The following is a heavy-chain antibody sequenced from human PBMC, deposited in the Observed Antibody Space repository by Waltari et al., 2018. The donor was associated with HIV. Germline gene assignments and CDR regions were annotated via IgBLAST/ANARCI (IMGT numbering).Heavy chain of an antibody. J-gene: IGHJ4*02. Sequence: QVQLRESGPRLVQILETLSLSRSVSGSSLVDGSYWAWLRQPPDMGLEWIATIYQNGQTDYTPSFGGRVTTSVDISRNRFSLKMTSMRATDTALYFCARDWGLSTGPFDFWGQGIHVTVSS. V-gene: IGHV4-38-2*02. CDR1: GSSLVDGSY. D-gene: IGHD2-21*01. CDR2: IYQNGQT. CDR3: ARDWGLSTGPFDF.